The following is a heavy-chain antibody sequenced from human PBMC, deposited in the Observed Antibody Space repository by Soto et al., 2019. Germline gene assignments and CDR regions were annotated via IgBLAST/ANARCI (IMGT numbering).Heavy chain of an antibody. CDR3: VDGWRERLVSSWFNY. CDR1: GFTFSAYA. Sequence: VQLVESGGGVVQPGRSLRLSCAASGFTFSAYAMHWVRQAPGKRLGWVAVVSHGGRHTHYADSVEGRFTIARDNAKKTVSAERTSLGVEDRAFYYSVDGWRERLVSSWFNYWGQGALVTFSP. D-gene: IGHD6-19*01. CDR2: VSHGGRHT. V-gene: IGHV3-30*03. J-gene: IGHJ4*02.